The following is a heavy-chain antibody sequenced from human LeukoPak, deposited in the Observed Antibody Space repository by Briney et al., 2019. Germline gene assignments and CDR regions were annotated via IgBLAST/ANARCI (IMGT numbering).Heavy chain of an antibody. V-gene: IGHV1-18*04. CDR3: ARDGSWIRNYNAFDI. Sequence: ASVKVSCKASGYTFTDYYMHWVRQAPGQGLEWMGWISAYNGNTNYAQKLQGRVTMTTDTSTSTAYMELRSLRSDDTAVYYCARDGSWIRNYNAFDIWGQGTMVTVSS. CDR2: ISAYNGNT. J-gene: IGHJ3*02. CDR1: GYTFTDYY. D-gene: IGHD5-18*01.